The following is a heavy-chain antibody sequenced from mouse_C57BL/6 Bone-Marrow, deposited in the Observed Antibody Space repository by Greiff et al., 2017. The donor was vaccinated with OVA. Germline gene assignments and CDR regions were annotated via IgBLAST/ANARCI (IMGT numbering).Heavy chain of an antibody. D-gene: IGHD2-3*01. CDR2: INPNYGTT. CDR3: ARRRGDGYYLYWYFDV. J-gene: IGHJ1*03. Sequence: EVKLMESGPELVKPGASVKISCKASGYSFTDYNMNWVKQSNGKSLEWIGVINPNYGTTSYNQKFKGKATLTVDQSSSTAYMQLNSLTSEDSAVYYCARRRGDGYYLYWYFDVWGTGTTVTVSS. CDR1: GYSFTDYN. V-gene: IGHV1-39*01.